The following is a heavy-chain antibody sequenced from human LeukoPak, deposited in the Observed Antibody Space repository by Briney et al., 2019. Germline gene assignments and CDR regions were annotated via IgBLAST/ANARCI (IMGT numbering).Heavy chain of an antibody. J-gene: IGHJ4*02. CDR2: ISWNSGSI. Sequence: GGSLRLSRAASGFTFDDYAMHWVRQAPGKGLEWVSGISWNSGSIGYADSVKGRFTISRDNAKNSLYLQMNSLRAEDTALYYCARWGSNYFDYWGQGTLVTVSS. V-gene: IGHV3-9*01. CDR3: ARWGSNYFDY. D-gene: IGHD3-16*01. CDR1: GFTFDDYA.